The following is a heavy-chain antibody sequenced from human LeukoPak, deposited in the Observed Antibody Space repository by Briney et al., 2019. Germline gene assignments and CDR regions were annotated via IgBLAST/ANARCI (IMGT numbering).Heavy chain of an antibody. D-gene: IGHD5-24*01. CDR3: ARDLMAPPLENP. J-gene: IGHJ5*02. V-gene: IGHV1-3*01. Sequence: KFLGRVTITRDTSASTAYMELSSLRSEDTAVYYCARDLMAPPLENPWGQGTLVTVSS.